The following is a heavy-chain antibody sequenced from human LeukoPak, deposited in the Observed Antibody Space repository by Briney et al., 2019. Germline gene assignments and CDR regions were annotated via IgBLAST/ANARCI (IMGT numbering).Heavy chain of an antibody. CDR1: GFTFSSHA. J-gene: IGHJ3*02. CDR2: ISTDSLTI. D-gene: IGHD1-26*01. CDR3: ARKAQTGSHSGPFDI. V-gene: IGHV3-48*04. Sequence: GGSLRLSCAASGFTFSSHAMNWVRQAPGKGLEWISSISTDSLTIKYADFVSGQFTISRDNAEHLLFLQMNSLRAADTAVYYCARKAQTGSHSGPFDIWGQGTLVTVSS.